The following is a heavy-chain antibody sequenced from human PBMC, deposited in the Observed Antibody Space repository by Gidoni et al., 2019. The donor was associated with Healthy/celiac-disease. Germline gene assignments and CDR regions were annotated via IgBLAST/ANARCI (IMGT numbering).Heavy chain of an antibody. V-gene: IGHV4-39*01. CDR3: ARRARSGWFDP. J-gene: IGHJ5*02. CDR2: IYYSGST. CDR1: GGSISSSSYY. Sequence: QLQLPVSRPGLVKPSETLSLTCTVAGGSISSSSYYWGWIRQPPGKGLEWIGSIYYSGSTYYNPTLKSRVTISVDTSKNQFSLKLSSVTAADTAVYYCARRARSGWFDPWGQGTLVTVSS.